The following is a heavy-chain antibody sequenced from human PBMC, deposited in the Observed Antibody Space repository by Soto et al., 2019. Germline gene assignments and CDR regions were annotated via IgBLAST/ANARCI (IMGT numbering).Heavy chain of an antibody. CDR3: ARAKYSSSSGFYYYYGMYV. Sequence: GGSLRLSCAASGFTFSSYSMNWVRQAPGKGLEWVSSISSSSSYIYYADSVKGRFTISRDNAKNSLYLQMNSLRAEDTAVYYCARAKYSSSSGFYYYYGMYVWGQGTTVTVSS. CDR1: GFTFSSYS. J-gene: IGHJ6*02. CDR2: ISSSSSYI. D-gene: IGHD6-6*01. V-gene: IGHV3-21*01.